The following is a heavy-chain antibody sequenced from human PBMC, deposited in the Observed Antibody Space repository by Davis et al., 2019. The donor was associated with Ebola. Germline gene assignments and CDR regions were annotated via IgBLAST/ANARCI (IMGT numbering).Heavy chain of an antibody. CDR1: GFTFDDYA. D-gene: IGHD6-13*01. V-gene: IGHV3-43D*03. Sequence: GESLKISCAASGFTFDDYAMHWVRQAPGKGLEWVSLISWDGGSTYYADSVKGRFTISRDNSKNSLYLQMNSLRAEDTALYYCAKDGVDSSSWSVGDQYYYYYMDVWGKGTTVTVSS. J-gene: IGHJ6*03. CDR3: AKDGVDSSSWSVGDQYYYYYMDV. CDR2: ISWDGGST.